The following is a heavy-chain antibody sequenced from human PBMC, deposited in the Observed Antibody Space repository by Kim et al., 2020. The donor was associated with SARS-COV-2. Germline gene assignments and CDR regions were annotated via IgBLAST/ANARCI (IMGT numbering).Heavy chain of an antibody. V-gene: IGHV1-24*01. D-gene: IGHD2-21*02. Sequence: ASVKVSCKVSGYTLTELSMHWVRQAPGKGLEWMGGFDPEDGETIYAQKFQGRVTMTEDTSTDTAYLELSSLSSEDTAVYYCATAYVYCGGDCRGIDYWGQGTLVTVSS. CDR2: FDPEDGET. J-gene: IGHJ4*02. CDR1: GYTLTELS. CDR3: ATAYVYCGGDCRGIDY.